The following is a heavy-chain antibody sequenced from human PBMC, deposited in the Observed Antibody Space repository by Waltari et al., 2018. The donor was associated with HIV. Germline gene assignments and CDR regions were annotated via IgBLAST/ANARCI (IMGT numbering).Heavy chain of an antibody. D-gene: IGHD2-15*01. CDR1: GGSLSSSSYY. CDR2: IYYSGST. V-gene: IGHV4-39*01. J-gene: IGHJ4*02. CDR3: ARAVQGYCSGGSCENYFDY. Sequence: QLQLQESGPGLVKPSETLSLTCTVSGGSLSSSSYYWGWTRHPPGKGLEWIGSIYYSGSTYYNPSLKSRVTISVDTSKNQFSLKLSSVTAADTAVYYCARAVQGYCSGGSCENYFDYWGQGTLVTVSS.